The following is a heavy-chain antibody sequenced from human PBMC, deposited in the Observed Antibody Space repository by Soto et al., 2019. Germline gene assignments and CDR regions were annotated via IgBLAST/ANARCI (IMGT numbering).Heavy chain of an antibody. Sequence: SETLSLTCTVSGGSISSGGYYWSWIRQHPGKGLEWIGYIYYSGGTYYNPSLKSRVTISVDTSKNQFSLKLSSVTAADTAVYYCARAKNHDAFDIWGQGTMVTVSS. J-gene: IGHJ3*02. CDR1: GGSISSGGYY. V-gene: IGHV4-31*03. D-gene: IGHD1-1*01. CDR2: IYYSGGT. CDR3: ARAKNHDAFDI.